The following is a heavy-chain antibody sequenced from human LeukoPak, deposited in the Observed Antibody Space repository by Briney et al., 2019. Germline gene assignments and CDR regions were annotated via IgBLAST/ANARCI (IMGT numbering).Heavy chain of an antibody. CDR1: GGAISSYY. V-gene: IGHV4-59*12. Sequence: SETLSLTCTVSGGAISSYYWSWIRQPPGKGLEWIGYIYYSVSTNNNPSLKSQVTISVDTSKNQFSLRLSSVTAADTAVYYCARDREAGAVYNWFDPWGQGTLVTVSS. J-gene: IGHJ5*02. CDR3: ARDREAGAVYNWFDP. CDR2: IYYSVST. D-gene: IGHD1-26*01.